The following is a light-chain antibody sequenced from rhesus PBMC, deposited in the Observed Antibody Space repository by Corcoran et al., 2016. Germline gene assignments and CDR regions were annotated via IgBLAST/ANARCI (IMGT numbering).Light chain of an antibody. V-gene: IGKV4-1*01. Sequence: DIVMTQSPDSLAVSLGERVTISCKSSQSLLYKSNNQTYLAWYQQQPGQALKLLIYWASTRESGVPNRFSGSGSGTDFTLTISGLQAEDVAVYYGQQYYTSPYSVGQGTKVEIK. CDR1: QSLLYKSNNQTY. J-gene: IGKJ2*01. CDR2: WAS. CDR3: QQYYTSPYS.